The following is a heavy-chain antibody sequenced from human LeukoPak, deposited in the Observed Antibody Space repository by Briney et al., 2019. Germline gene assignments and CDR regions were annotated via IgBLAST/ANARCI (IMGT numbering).Heavy chain of an antibody. Sequence: SVKVSCKASGFTFTSSAVQWVRQARGQRLEWIGWIVVGSGNTNYAQKFQERVTITRDMSTSTACMELSSLRSEDTAVYYCAAEPYYYDSSGSEEYFQHWGQGTLVTVSS. CDR3: AAEPYYYDSSGSEEYFQH. CDR1: GFTFTSSA. J-gene: IGHJ1*01. V-gene: IGHV1-58*01. CDR2: IVVGSGNT. D-gene: IGHD3-22*01.